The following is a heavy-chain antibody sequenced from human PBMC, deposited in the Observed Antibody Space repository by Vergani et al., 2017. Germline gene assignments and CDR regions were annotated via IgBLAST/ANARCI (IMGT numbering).Heavy chain of an antibody. V-gene: IGHV3-74*01. J-gene: IGHJ6*02. CDR2: INSDGSST. CDR3: AKMTCDYYSHGIDV. Sequence: EVQLVESGGGLVQPGGSLRLSCAASGSTFSSYWMHWVRQAPGKGLVWVSRINSDGSSTSYADSVKGRFTISRDNAKNTLYLQMNSLRAEDTAVYYCAKMTCDYYSHGIDVWGQGTTVPVSS. CDR1: GSTFSSYW. D-gene: IGHD2-21*01.